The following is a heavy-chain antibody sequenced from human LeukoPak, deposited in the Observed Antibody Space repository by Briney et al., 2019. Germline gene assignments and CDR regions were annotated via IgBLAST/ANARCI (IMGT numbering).Heavy chain of an antibody. CDR1: GGSISSSSYY. CDR2: IYYSGST. D-gene: IGHD3-9*01. CDR3: ARRVLRYFDWLQYNWFDP. V-gene: IGHV4-39*01. J-gene: IGHJ5*02. Sequence: SETLSLTCTVSGGSISSSSYYWGWIRQPPGKGLEWIGSIYYSGSTYYNPSLKSRVTISVDTSKNQFSLKLSSVTAADTAVYYCARRVLRYFDWLQYNWFDPWGQGTLVTVSS.